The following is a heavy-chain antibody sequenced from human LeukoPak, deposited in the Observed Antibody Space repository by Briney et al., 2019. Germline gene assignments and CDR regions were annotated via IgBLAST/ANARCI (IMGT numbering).Heavy chain of an antibody. CDR3: TRSPQYCGSDCYSDY. CDR1: EFSFSSYT. V-gene: IGHV3-21*01. CDR2: ISSSSTYI. D-gene: IGHD2-21*02. J-gene: IGHJ4*02. Sequence: GGSLRLSCAASEFSFSSYTMNWVRQAPGKGLERVSYISSSSTYIYYADSVKGRFTISRDNARNSLFLQMHSLRAEDTAVYYCTRSPQYCGSDCYSDYWGQGTLVTVSS.